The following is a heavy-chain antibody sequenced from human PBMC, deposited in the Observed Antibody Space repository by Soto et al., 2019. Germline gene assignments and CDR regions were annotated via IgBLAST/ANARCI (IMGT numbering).Heavy chain of an antibody. D-gene: IGHD6-25*01. CDR2: ISVYNGNT. CDR1: GYNFIAYG. V-gene: IGHV1-18*01. Sequence: QVQLVQSGPEVRKPGASVKVSCEASGYNFIAYGISWVRQAPGQGLEWMGWISVYNGNTEYAQKFLGRVTMTSDTSTNTVYMELTSLRSDDTAVYYCARGNPGRQYWGQGTLVTVSS. CDR3: ARGNPGRQY. J-gene: IGHJ4*02.